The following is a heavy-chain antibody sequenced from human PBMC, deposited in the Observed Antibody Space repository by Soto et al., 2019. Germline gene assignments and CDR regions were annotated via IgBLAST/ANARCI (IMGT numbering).Heavy chain of an antibody. CDR2: FDPEDAET. V-gene: IGHV1-24*01. J-gene: IGHJ6*02. CDR1: GYTLTELS. D-gene: IGHD2-15*01. CDR3: AAGVVPYGMDV. Sequence: ASVKVSCKVSGYTLTELSMHWVRQPPGKGLEWMGGFDPEDAETINARRFQGRVTMTEDTSADTAYMELSSLRSEDTAVYYCAAGVVPYGMDVWGQGTTVTVSS.